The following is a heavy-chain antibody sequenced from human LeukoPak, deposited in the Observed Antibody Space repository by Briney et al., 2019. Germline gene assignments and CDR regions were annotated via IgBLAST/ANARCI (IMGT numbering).Heavy chain of an antibody. CDR1: GGSISSSSYY. D-gene: IGHD5-18*01. CDR2: IYYSGST. J-gene: IGHJ4*02. Sequence: SETLSLTCTVSGGSISSSSYYWGWIRQPPGTGLEWIGSIYYSGSTYYNPSLKSRVTISVDTSKNQFSLKLSSVTAADTAVYYCARRRKLTATPDYWGQGTLVTVSS. V-gene: IGHV4-39*01. CDR3: ARRRKLTATPDY.